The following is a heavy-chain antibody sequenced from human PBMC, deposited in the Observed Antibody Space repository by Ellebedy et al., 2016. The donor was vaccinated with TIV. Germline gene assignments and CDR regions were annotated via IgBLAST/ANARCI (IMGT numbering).Heavy chain of an antibody. CDR1: GGSISKSY. V-gene: IGHV4-4*07. J-gene: IGHJ2*01. CDR3: ARDAGYTSRFFDI. D-gene: IGHD5-12*01. Sequence: GSLRLSXTVSGGSISKSYWSWIRLPAGKGPEWLGRIYSSGSTNYNPSLKTRITMSVDTSKNQFSLNLSSMTAADTAVYFCARDAGYTSRFFDIWGRGTLVTVSP. CDR2: IYSSGST.